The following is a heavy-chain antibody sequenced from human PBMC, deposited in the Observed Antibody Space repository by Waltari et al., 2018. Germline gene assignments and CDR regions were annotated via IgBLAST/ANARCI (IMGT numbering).Heavy chain of an antibody. CDR1: GFVFRDYA. V-gene: IGHV3-23*01. CDR3: ARDGQFRTDGFDL. CDR2: VTKGGGST. Sequence: EGQLLEAGGGLSQPGGSLRLSCGASGFVFRDYAMYWVRQAPGKGLVWVVSVTKGGGSTYYPCSVKGRFIIARDNSKSTVYLQMSRLRVGDTAIYYCARDGQFRTDGFDLWGQGTLVTVSS. D-gene: IGHD4-4*01. J-gene: IGHJ3*01.